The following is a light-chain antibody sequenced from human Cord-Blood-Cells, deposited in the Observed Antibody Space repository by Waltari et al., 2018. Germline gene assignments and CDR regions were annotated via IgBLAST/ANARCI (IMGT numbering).Light chain of an antibody. CDR1: SLRSYH. J-gene: IGLJ2*01. CDR2: GKN. V-gene: IGLV3-19*01. CDR3: NSRDSSGNVV. Sequence: SSELTQDPAVSVALGQTVRITCQGDSLRSYHASWYQQKPGQAPELLIYGKNNRPSGIPDRFSGSSSGNTASLTITGAQAEDEADYYCNSRDSSGNVVFGGGTKLTVL.